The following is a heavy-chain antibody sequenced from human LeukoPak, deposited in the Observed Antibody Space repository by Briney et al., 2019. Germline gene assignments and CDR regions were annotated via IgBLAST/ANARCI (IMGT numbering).Heavy chain of an antibody. J-gene: IGHJ3*02. V-gene: IGHV3-48*03. CDR1: GFTFSSYE. Sequence: GGSLRLSCAASGFTFSSYEMNWVRQAPGKGLEWVSYISSSGSTIYYADSVKGRFTISRDNAKDSLYLQMNSLRAEDTAVYYCARGLEGYGDAFDIWGQGTMVTASS. CDR3: ARGLEGYGDAFDI. D-gene: IGHD2-15*01. CDR2: ISSSGSTI.